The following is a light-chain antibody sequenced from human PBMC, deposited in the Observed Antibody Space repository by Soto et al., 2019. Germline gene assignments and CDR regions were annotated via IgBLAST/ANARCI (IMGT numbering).Light chain of an antibody. V-gene: IGLV1-44*01. CDR2: SNN. J-gene: IGLJ1*01. CDR1: SSNIGSNT. CDR3: AAWDDSLNGLLV. Sequence: QSVLTQPPSASVTPGQRVTISCSGSSSNIGSNTVNWYQQLPGTAPKLLIYSNNQRPSGVPDRFSGSKSGTSASLPISGLQSEDEADYYCAAWDDSLNGLLVFGTGTNLTVL.